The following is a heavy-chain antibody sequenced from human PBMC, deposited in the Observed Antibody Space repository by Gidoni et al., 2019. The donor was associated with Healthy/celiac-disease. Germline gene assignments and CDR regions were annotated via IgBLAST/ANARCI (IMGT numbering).Heavy chain of an antibody. V-gene: IGHV4-4*02. CDR2: IYHSGST. D-gene: IGHD1-26*01. CDR3: ASGGRDELLIDY. CDR1: GGSISRSNW. Sequence: QVQLQESGPGLVKPSGTLSLTFAVSGGSISRSNWWSCVRQPPGKGLEWIGEIYHSGSTNYNPSLKSRVTISVDKSKNQLSLKLSSVTAADTAVYYCASGGRDELLIDYWGQGTLVTVSS. J-gene: IGHJ4*02.